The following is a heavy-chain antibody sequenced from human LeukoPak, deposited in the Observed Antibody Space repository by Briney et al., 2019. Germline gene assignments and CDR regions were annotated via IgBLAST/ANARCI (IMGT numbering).Heavy chain of an antibody. CDR1: GFTFSSYD. CDR3: VGDFDF. J-gene: IGHJ4*02. Sequence: PGGSLRLSCAASGFTFSSYDMDWVRQAPGKGLEWVAFIRFDGRNRYYGDSVKGRFTISRDNSKTTLYLQMNSLRIEDTAVYYCVGDFDFWGQGTLVTVSS. CDR2: IRFDGRNR. V-gene: IGHV3-30*02.